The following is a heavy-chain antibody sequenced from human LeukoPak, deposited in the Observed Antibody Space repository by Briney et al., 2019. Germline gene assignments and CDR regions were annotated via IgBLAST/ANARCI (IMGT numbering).Heavy chain of an antibody. V-gene: IGHV4-34*01. CDR3: ARANLQILTGCLPWFDP. Sequence: SETLSLTCAVYGGSFSGYYWSWIRQPPGKGLEWIGEINHSGSTNYNPSLKSRVTISVDTSKNQFSLKLSSVTAVDTAVYYCARANLQILTGCLPWFDPWGQGTLVTVSS. D-gene: IGHD3-9*01. J-gene: IGHJ5*02. CDR2: INHSGST. CDR1: GGSFSGYY.